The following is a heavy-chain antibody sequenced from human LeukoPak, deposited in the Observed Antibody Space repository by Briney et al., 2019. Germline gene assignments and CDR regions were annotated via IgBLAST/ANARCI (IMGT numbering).Heavy chain of an antibody. D-gene: IGHD1-14*01. CDR3: ARDEGHRCHGFWFDP. CDR2: ISSSSSTI. V-gene: IGHV3-48*01. J-gene: IGHJ5*02. CDR1: GFTFSSYI. Sequence: GGSLRLSYAASGFTFSSYIMNWVRQAPGKGLEWVSYISSSSSTIYYADSVKGRFTISRDNAKNSLYLQMNSLRAEDTAVYYCARDEGHRCHGFWFDPWGQGTLVTVSS.